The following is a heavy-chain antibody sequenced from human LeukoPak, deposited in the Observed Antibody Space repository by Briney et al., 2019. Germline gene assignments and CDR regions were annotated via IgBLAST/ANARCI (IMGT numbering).Heavy chain of an antibody. Sequence: RGGSLSLSRAASRFSFSNYAIRWVRQAPGKGLEWGSGISGSGGSIHYADSVKGRFTISRDNSKNTLYLQMNRLRAEDTAVYYCAKGDGDYWYFDLWGRGTLVTVSS. CDR2: ISGSGGSI. CDR1: RFSFSNYA. J-gene: IGHJ2*01. CDR3: AKGDGDYWYFDL. V-gene: IGHV3-23*01. D-gene: IGHD4-17*01.